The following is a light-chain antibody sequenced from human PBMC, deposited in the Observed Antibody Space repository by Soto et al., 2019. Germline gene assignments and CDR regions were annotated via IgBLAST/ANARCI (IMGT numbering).Light chain of an antibody. V-gene: IGKV3-20*01. CDR2: LAS. J-gene: IGKJ2*01. CDR3: QQYGSSPYT. Sequence: EIVLTQSPGTLSLSAGERATLSCRASQSVGGTYLAWYQQKDGQAPRLLIYLASSRATGIPDRFSGSGSGTYFTLTISRLEAEDFAVYYCQQYGSSPYTFGQGTMLEIK. CDR1: QSVGGTY.